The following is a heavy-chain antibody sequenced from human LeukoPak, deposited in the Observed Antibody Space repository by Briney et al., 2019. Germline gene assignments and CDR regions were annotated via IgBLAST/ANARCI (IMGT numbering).Heavy chain of an antibody. CDR3: AREVGLFDY. J-gene: IGHJ4*02. V-gene: IGHV1-46*01. CDR1: GYTFTSYY. Sequence: ASVKVSCKASGYTFTSYYMHWVRQAPGQGLEWMGIINPSAGSTTYAQKFQGRVTMTRDMSTSTVYMELSSLTSEDTAVYYCAREVGLFDYWGQGTLVTVSS. CDR2: INPSAGST. D-gene: IGHD1-26*01.